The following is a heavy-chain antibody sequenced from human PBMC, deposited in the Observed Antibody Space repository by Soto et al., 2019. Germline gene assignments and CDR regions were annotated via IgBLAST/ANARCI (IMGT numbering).Heavy chain of an antibody. D-gene: IGHD2-15*01. CDR1: GGSFSGYY. J-gene: IGHJ5*02. CDR2: INHSGST. CDR3: ARPVAATARWFDP. Sequence: SETLSLTCAVYGGSFSGYYWSWIRQPPGKGLEWIGEINHSGSTNYNPSLKSRVTISVETSKNQFSLKLSSVTAADTAVYYCARPVAATARWFDPWGQGTLVTVSS. V-gene: IGHV4-34*01.